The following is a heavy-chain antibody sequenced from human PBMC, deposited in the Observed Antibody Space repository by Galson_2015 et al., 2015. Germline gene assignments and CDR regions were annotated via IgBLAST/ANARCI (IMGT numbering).Heavy chain of an antibody. CDR1: GFTFSSYG. Sequence: SLRLSCAASGFTFSSYGMHWVRQAPGKGLEWVAVISYDGSNKYYADSVKGRFTISRDNSKNTLYLQMNSLRAEDTAVYYCAKPDGDTAMIYWGQGTLVTVSS. J-gene: IGHJ4*02. CDR2: ISYDGSNK. V-gene: IGHV3-30*18. D-gene: IGHD5-18*01. CDR3: AKPDGDTAMIY.